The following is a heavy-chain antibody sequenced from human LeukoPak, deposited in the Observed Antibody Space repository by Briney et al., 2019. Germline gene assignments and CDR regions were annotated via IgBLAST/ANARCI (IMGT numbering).Heavy chain of an antibody. CDR1: GESFDSFY. D-gene: IGHD1-1*01. J-gene: IGHJ5*02. CDR3: AVRLTTGRVGTYTTCVDP. Sequence: SETLSLTCDVSGESFDSFYWNWVRQAPGKGLEWLGEVNQSGGSDYNPALESRVAISADASKRQFSLKLFSVTAAETAVYYCAVRLTTGRVGTYTTCVDPWGQGTLVSVSS. CDR2: VNQSGGS. V-gene: IGHV4-34*01.